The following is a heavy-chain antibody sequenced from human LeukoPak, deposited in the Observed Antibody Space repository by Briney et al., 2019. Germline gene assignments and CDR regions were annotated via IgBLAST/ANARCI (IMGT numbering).Heavy chain of an antibody. J-gene: IGHJ3*02. Sequence: GGSLRLSCAASGFTFSDYYMSWIRQAPGKGLEWVSYISSSGSTIYYADSMKGRFTISRDNAKNSLYLQMNSLRAEDTAVYYCAKVRATPRDAFDIWGQGTMVTVSS. V-gene: IGHV3-11*01. CDR1: GFTFSDYY. CDR2: ISSSGSTI. CDR3: AKVRATPRDAFDI.